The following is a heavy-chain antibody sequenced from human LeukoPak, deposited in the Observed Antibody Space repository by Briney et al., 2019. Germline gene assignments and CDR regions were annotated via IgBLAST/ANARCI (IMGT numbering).Heavy chain of an antibody. D-gene: IGHD6-13*01. Sequence: SVKVSCKSSGYTFTSYGISWLRQAPGRGLEWMGLISAYNGNTNYAQKLQGRVTMTTDTSTSTAYMELRSLRSDDTAVYYCARGWQQLGFDYWGQGTLVTVSS. CDR1: GYTFTSYG. J-gene: IGHJ4*02. CDR3: ARGWQQLGFDY. V-gene: IGHV1-18*04. CDR2: ISAYNGNT.